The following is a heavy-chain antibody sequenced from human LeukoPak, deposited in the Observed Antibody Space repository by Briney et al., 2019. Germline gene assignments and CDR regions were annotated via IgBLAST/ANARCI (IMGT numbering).Heavy chain of an antibody. CDR3: AKNYYDSSGYYLFDY. J-gene: IGHJ4*02. Sequence: GGSLRLSCAASGFTFSSYGMHWVRQAPGKGLEWVAFIRYDGSNKYYADSVKGRFTISRDNSKNTLYLQMNSLRAEDTAVYYCAKNYYDSSGYYLFDYWGQETLVTVSS. CDR2: IRYDGSNK. D-gene: IGHD3-22*01. V-gene: IGHV3-30*02. CDR1: GFTFSSYG.